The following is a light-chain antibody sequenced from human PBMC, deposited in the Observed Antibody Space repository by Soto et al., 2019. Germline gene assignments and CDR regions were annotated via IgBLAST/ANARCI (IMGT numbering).Light chain of an antibody. Sequence: QSVLTQPPSVSGAPGQRVTISCTGSSSNIGAGYEVHWYRQVPGTAPELLMYGNIYRPTWVPDRFSGSKSGASVSLVITGLQAEDEADYHCQSYDSSLSGVVFGGGTKLTVL. CDR1: SSNIGAGYE. CDR3: QSYDSSLSGVV. J-gene: IGLJ3*02. V-gene: IGLV1-40*01. CDR2: GNI.